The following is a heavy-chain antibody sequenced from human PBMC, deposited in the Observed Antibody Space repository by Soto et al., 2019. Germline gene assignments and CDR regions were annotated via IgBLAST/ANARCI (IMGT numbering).Heavy chain of an antibody. V-gene: IGHV4-39*07. CDR2: IFYSGST. CDR3: AGQPTAGSYYDLGSYYYYYAMDV. CDR1: GDSISSSYRY. D-gene: IGHD3-10*01. Sequence: SETLSLTCTLSGDSISSSYRYWGWIRRPPGKGLEWIGSIFYSGSTYYNPSLKSRVTISVDTSRNQFSLKVTSVTAADTAVYYCAGQPTAGSYYDLGSYYYYYAMDVWGQGTTVTVSS. J-gene: IGHJ6*02.